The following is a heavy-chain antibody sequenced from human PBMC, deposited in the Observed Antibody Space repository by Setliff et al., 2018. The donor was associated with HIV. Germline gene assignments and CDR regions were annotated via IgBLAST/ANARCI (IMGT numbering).Heavy chain of an antibody. V-gene: IGHV3-72*01. CDR2: IANKADSHTI. CDR3: TRAGYGHGFDI. D-gene: IGHD5-18*01. Sequence: PRGSLRLSCAASGFTFSSYSMNWVRQSPGKGLEWVGRIANKADSHTIQYAASVQGRFTISRDDSKNSLYLQMSNLQAEDTALYYCTRAGYGHGFDIWGQGTTVTVSS. J-gene: IGHJ6*02. CDR1: GFTFSSYS.